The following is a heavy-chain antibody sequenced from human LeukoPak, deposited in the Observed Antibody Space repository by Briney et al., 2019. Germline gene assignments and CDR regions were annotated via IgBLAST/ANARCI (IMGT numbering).Heavy chain of an antibody. CDR3: ARGFTQDDY. Sequence: KSSETLSLTCTVSGGSIISYYWSWIRQPPGKGLEWIGYVYSSGSTKYNPSLKSRVTISLDTSKNQFSLKLSSVTAADTAVYYCARGFTQDDYWGQGILVTVSS. CDR2: VYSSGST. V-gene: IGHV4-59*01. J-gene: IGHJ4*02. CDR1: GGSIISYY.